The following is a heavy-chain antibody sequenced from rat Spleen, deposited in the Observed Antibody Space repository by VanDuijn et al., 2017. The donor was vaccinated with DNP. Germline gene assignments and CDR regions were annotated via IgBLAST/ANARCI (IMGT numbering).Heavy chain of an antibody. J-gene: IGHJ2*01. CDR1: GFTFSNYY. Sequence: EVQLVESGGGLVQPGRSLKLSCAASGFTFSNYYMAWVRQAPTKGLEWVAAISTGGGNTYYRDSVKGRFTISRDNAKSTLYLQMDSLRSEDTATYYCTTESAGLRVWDYWGQGVMGTVSS. CDR2: ISTGGGNT. CDR3: TTESAGLRVWDY. V-gene: IGHV5-27*01. D-gene: IGHD1-4*01.